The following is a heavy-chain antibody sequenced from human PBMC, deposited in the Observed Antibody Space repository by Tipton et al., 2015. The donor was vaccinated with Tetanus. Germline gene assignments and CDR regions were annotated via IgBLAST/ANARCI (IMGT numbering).Heavy chain of an antibody. CDR3: AKAGYGSGSYYNPVYYYYGMDV. Sequence: SLRLSCAASGFTFSSYGMHWVRQAPGKGLEWVAVISYDGSNKYYADSVKGRFTISRDNSKNTLYLQMNSLRAEDTAVYYCAKAGYGSGSYYNPVYYYYGMDVWGQGTTVTVSS. CDR2: ISYDGSNK. CDR1: GFTFSSYG. J-gene: IGHJ6*02. D-gene: IGHD3-10*01. V-gene: IGHV3-30*18.